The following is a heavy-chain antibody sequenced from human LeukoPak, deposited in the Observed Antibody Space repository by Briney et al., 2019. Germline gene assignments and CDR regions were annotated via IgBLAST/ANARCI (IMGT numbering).Heavy chain of an antibody. Sequence: SETLSLTCTVSGGSISSSSYYWGWIPQPPGKGLEWIGYIYDIGSTNYNPSLKSRVTISVDTSKNQFSLRLRCVTAADTAVYYCARGGVLKSVDYWGQGTLVTVSS. CDR2: IYDIGST. J-gene: IGHJ4*02. CDR3: ARGGVLKSVDY. D-gene: IGHD3-16*01. CDR1: GGSISSSSYY. V-gene: IGHV4-61*05.